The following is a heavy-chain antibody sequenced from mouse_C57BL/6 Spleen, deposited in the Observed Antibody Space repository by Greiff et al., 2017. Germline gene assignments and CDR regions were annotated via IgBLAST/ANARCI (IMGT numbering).Heavy chain of an antibody. V-gene: IGHV5-16*01. CDR1: GFTFRDYY. J-gene: IGHJ4*01. Sequence: VQLVASEGGFVQPGSSMKLSCTASGFTFRDYYMAWVRQVPEKGLEWVAKINYDGSSTYYLDSLKSRFIIARDNAKNILYLQMSSLKSEDTATYYCARNNWVAGMDDWGQGTSVTVSS. CDR2: INYDGSST. CDR3: ARNNWVAGMDD. D-gene: IGHD4-1*01.